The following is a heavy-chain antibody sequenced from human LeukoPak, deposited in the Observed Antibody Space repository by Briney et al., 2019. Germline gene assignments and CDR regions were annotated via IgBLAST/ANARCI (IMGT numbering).Heavy chain of an antibody. D-gene: IGHD3-22*01. CDR3: AKDRPNYYGSNGHYYRRDGDY. Sequence: PGGSLRLSCAASGFTFSIYAMSWVRQAPGKGLQWLSSITSSGDGTYYADSVKGRFTISRDNSENMLYLQMNSLRVEDTAVYFCAKDRPNYYGSNGHYYRRDGDYGGQGTLVTVSS. J-gene: IGHJ4*02. CDR1: GFTFSIYA. V-gene: IGHV3-23*01. CDR2: ITSSGDGT.